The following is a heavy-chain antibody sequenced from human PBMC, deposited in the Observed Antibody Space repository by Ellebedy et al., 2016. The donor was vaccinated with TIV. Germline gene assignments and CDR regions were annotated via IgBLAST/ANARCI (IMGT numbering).Heavy chain of an antibody. J-gene: IGHJ4*02. D-gene: IGHD3-22*01. CDR1: GFTFSDYA. Sequence: GESLKISCAASGFTFSDYAMSWVRQAPGQGLEWVSAIGDSGVSTYYVDSVKGRFTISRDNSENTMYLQMNSLRAEDTAVYYCAKNRAPGRGYADYWGQGTLVTVSS. CDR2: IGDSGVST. V-gene: IGHV3-23*01. CDR3: AKNRAPGRGYADY.